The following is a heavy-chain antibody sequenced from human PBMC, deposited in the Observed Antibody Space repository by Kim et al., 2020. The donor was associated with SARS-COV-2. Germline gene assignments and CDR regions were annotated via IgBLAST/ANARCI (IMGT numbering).Heavy chain of an antibody. CDR2: IVVGSGNT. V-gene: IGHV1-58*01. CDR1: GFTFTSSA. D-gene: IGHD3-10*01. J-gene: IGHJ3*02. Sequence: SVKVSCKASGFTFTSSAVQWVRQARGQRLEWIGWIVVGSGNTNYAQKFQERVTITRDMSTSTAYMELSSLRSEDTAVYYCAARRPIYRRFGELHDAFDIWGQGTMVTVSS. CDR3: AARRPIYRRFGELHDAFDI.